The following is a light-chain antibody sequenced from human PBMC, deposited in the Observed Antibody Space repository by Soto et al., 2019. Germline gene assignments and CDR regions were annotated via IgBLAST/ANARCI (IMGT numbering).Light chain of an antibody. CDR3: QQFNSYPFT. CDR2: DAS. CDR1: QGISSA. J-gene: IGKJ3*01. Sequence: AIQLTQSPSSLSASVGDRVTITCRASQGISSALAWYQQKPGKAPKLLIYDASSLESGVPSRFSSSGSGTDFTLTISSLQPEYFATYYCQQFNSYPFTFSPGTKVDIK. V-gene: IGKV1-13*02.